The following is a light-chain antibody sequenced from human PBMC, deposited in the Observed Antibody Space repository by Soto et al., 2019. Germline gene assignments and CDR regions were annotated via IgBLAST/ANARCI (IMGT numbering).Light chain of an antibody. CDR2: QDS. CDR3: QAWDSSPGRV. Sequence: SYELTQPPSVSVSPGQTASITCSGDKLGDKHACWYQQKPGQSPVLVIYQDSKRPSGIPERFSGSNSGNTATLTISGTQAMDEADYYCQAWDSSPGRVFGTGTKVTVL. J-gene: IGLJ1*01. CDR1: KLGDKH. V-gene: IGLV3-1*01.